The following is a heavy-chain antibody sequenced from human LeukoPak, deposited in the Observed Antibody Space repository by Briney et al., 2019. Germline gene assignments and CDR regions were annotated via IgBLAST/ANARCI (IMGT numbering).Heavy chain of an antibody. CDR3: ARGDVDRVAAALFGMDV. V-gene: IGHV1-8*01. D-gene: IGHD6-13*01. CDR2: MNPNSGNT. Sequence: ASVKVSCKASGYTFTSYDINWVLQATGQGLEWMGWMNPNSGNTGYAQKFQGRVTMTRNTSISTAYMELSSLRSEDTAVYYCARGDVDRVAAALFGMDVWGQGTTVTVSS. J-gene: IGHJ6*02. CDR1: GYTFTSYD.